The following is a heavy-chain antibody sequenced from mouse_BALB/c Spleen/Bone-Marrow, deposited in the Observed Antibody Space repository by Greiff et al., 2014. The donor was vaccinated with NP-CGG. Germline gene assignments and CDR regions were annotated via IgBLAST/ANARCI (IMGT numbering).Heavy chain of an antibody. V-gene: IGHV5-17*02. CDR2: ISSGSSTV. J-gene: IGHJ2*01. D-gene: IGHD1-1*01. CDR3: ARSGSGSGYFDY. CDR1: GFTFSSFG. Sequence: EVQVVESGGGLVQPGGSRKLSCAASGFTFSSFGMHWVRQAPEKGLEWVAYISSGSSTVYYADKVMGRFTISRDNPKNTLFLQMTSLRSEDTAMYYCARSGSGSGYFDYWGQGTTLIVSS.